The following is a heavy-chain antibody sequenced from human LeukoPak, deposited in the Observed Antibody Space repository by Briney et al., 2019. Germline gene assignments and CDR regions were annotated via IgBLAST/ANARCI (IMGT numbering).Heavy chain of an antibody. D-gene: IGHD3-16*01. Sequence: GGSLRLSCATSGFTFSGYEMNWVRQAPGKGLEWLSYINGSGSTTYYADSVRGRFTISRDNAKKSLFLQMSRLRAEDTAVYYCARGITGKNWFDPWGQGTLVTVSS. J-gene: IGHJ5*02. CDR3: ARGITGKNWFDP. CDR1: GFTFSGYE. V-gene: IGHV3-48*03. CDR2: INGSGSTT.